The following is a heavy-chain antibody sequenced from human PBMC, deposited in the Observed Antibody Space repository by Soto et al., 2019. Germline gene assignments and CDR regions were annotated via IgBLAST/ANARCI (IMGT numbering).Heavy chain of an antibody. CDR1: GYTFTSYD. CDR3: ARGIVGATGVDY. V-gene: IGHV1-8*01. D-gene: IGHD1-26*01. Sequence: QVQLVQSGAEVKKPGASVKVSCKASGYTFTSYDINWVRQATGQGLEWMGWMNPNSGNTGYAQKLQGRVTMTRNTSISTAYMELRSLRSEDTAVYYWARGIVGATGVDYWGQGTLVTVSS. J-gene: IGHJ4*02. CDR2: MNPNSGNT.